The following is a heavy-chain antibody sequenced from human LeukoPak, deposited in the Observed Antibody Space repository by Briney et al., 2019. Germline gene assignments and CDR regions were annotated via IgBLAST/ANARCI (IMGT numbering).Heavy chain of an antibody. CDR3: ARGYGSGSYYNCPHY. J-gene: IGHJ4*02. CDR2: INHSGST. D-gene: IGHD3-10*01. Sequence: LETLSLTCAVYGGSFSGYYWSWIRQPPGKGLEWIGEINHSGSTNYNPSLKSRVTISVDTSKNQFSLKLSSVTAADTAVYYCARGYGSGSYYNCPHYWGQGTLVTVSS. CDR1: GGSFSGYY. V-gene: IGHV4-34*01.